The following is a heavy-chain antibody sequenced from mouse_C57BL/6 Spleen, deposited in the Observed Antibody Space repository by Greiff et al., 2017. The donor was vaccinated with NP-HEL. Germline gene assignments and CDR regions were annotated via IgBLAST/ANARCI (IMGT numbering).Heavy chain of an antibody. CDR1: GYSFTGYF. V-gene: IGHV1-20*01. CDR2: INPYNGDT. D-gene: IGHD6-1*01. CDR3: ARWALARDYFDY. J-gene: IGHJ2*01. Sequence: VQLKESGPELVKPGDSVKISCKASGYSFTGYFMNWVMQSHGKSLEWIGRINPYNGDTFYNQKFKGKATLTVDKSSSTAHMELRSLTSEDSAVYYCARWALARDYFDYWGQGTTLTVSS.